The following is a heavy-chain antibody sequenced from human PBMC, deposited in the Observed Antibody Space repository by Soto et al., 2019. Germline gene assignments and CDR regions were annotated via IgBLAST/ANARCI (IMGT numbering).Heavy chain of an antibody. CDR2: IYYSGST. CDR3: ARAYYSNSFYYYYYYGMDV. CDR1: GGSISSGDYY. Sequence: KPSETLSLTCTVSGGSISSGDYYWSWIRQPPGKGLEWIGYIYYSGSTYYNPSLKSRVTISVDTSKNQFSLKLSSVTAADTAVYYCARAYYSNSFYYYYYYGMDVWGQGTTVTVS. D-gene: IGHD4-4*01. J-gene: IGHJ6*02. V-gene: IGHV4-30-4*01.